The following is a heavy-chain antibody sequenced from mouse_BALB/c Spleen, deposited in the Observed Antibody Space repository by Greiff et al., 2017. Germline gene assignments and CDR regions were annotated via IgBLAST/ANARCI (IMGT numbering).Heavy chain of an antibody. J-gene: IGHJ2*01. Sequence: DVQLVESGGGLVQPGGSRKLSCAASGFTFSDYGMAWVRQAPGKGPEWVAFISNLAYSIYYADTVTGRFTISRENAKNTLYLEMSSLRSEDTAMYYCARECEITTVVGYFDYWGQGTTLTVSS. CDR2: ISNLAYSI. CDR3: ARECEITTVVGYFDY. CDR1: GFTFSDYG. D-gene: IGHD1-1*01. V-gene: IGHV5-15*02.